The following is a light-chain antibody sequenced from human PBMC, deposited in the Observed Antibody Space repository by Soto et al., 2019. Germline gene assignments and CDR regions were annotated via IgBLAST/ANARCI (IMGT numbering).Light chain of an antibody. CDR3: QQYGGSPRT. J-gene: IGKJ2*01. V-gene: IGKV3-20*01. CDR1: QYVSSSQ. Sequence: EIVLTQSPGTLSLSPGERATLSCRASQYVSSSQLAWYQQKPGQPPRLLIYGASTRATVIPDRFSGSGSGTDFTLTISRLEPEDCANDFCQQYGGSPRTFGQGTKLEIK. CDR2: GAS.